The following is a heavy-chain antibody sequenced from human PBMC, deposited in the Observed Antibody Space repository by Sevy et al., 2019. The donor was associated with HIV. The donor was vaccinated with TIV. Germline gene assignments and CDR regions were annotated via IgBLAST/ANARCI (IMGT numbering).Heavy chain of an antibody. V-gene: IGHV3-7*01. CDR3: ARPYMTDPFYYSGSGGYYYPSYFDY. J-gene: IGHJ4*02. D-gene: IGHD3-22*01. CDR1: GFTFSNYW. Sequence: GGSLRLSCAASGFTFSNYWMSWVRQAPGKGLEWVANIKQDGSEKYYVDSVKGRFTISRDNAKNSLYLKMNSLRAEDTAVYYCARPYMTDPFYYSGSGGYYYPSYFDYWGQGTLVTVSS. CDR2: IKQDGSEK.